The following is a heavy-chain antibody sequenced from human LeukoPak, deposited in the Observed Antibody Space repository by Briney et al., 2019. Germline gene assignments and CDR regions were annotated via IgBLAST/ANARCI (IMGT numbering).Heavy chain of an antibody. Sequence: ASVKVSCKASGYTFTSYYMHWVRQAPGQGLEWMGIINPSGGSTSYAQKFQGRVTMTRDMSTSTVYMELSSLRSEDTAVYYCARGTLVVVTARGASDIWGQGTMVTVSS. J-gene: IGHJ3*02. CDR3: ARGTLVVVTARGASDI. CDR1: GYTFTSYY. CDR2: INPSGGST. D-gene: IGHD2-21*02. V-gene: IGHV1-46*01.